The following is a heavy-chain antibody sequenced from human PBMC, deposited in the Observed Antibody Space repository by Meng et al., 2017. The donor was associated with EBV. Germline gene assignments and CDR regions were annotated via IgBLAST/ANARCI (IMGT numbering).Heavy chain of an antibody. Sequence: QVQCVQSGSEWKRPGASVKVSCKASGYTFRNYAINWMRQVPGQGLEWMGWINTYSGKATFAQGFTGRFVFSLDTPVTTAHLQISGLKTEDSAVYYCARGVEENGSHYPFDSWGQGTLVTVSS. CDR3: ARGVEENGSHYPFDS. CDR1: GYTFRNYA. V-gene: IGHV7-4-1*02. CDR2: INTYSGKA. J-gene: IGHJ4*02. D-gene: IGHD1-1*01.